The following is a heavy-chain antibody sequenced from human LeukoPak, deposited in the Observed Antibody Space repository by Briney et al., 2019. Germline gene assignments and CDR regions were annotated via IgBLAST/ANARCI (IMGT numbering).Heavy chain of an antibody. CDR3: ARVEMVRGVIINWEVRY. V-gene: IGHV1-46*01. CDR1: GYTFTGYY. Sequence: VKVSCKASGYTFTGYYMHWVRQAPGQGLEWMGIINPSGGSTSYAQKFQGRVTMTRDMSTSTVYMELSSLRSEDTAVYYCARVEMVRGVIINWEVRYWGQGTLVTVSS. CDR2: INPSGGST. J-gene: IGHJ4*02. D-gene: IGHD3-10*01.